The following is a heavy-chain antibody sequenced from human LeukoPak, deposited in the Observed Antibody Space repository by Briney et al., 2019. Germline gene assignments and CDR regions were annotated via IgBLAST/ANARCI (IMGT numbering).Heavy chain of an antibody. D-gene: IGHD5-12*01. V-gene: IGHV3-11*04. J-gene: IGHJ4*02. Sequence: GGSLRLSCAASGFTFTDYYMSWIRQAPGKGLEWVSYISSSGNTIYYADSVKGRFTISRDNAKSSLYLQMNSLRAEDTAVYYCARRTSGTYIVATYWGQGTLVTVS. CDR1: GFTFTDYY. CDR3: ARRTSGTYIVATY. CDR2: ISSSGNTI.